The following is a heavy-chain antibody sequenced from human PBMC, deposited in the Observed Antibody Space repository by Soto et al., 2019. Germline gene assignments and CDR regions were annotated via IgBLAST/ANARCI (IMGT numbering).Heavy chain of an antibody. D-gene: IGHD1-20*01. Sequence: EVQLVESGGGLVQPGGSLRLSCAASGFTFSSYDMHWVCQATGKGLEWVSAIGTAGDTYYPGSVKGRFTISRENAKNSLYLQMNSLRAGDTAVYYCARLTGTTDAFDIWGQGTMVTVSS. V-gene: IGHV3-13*01. CDR1: GFTFSSYD. J-gene: IGHJ3*02. CDR2: IGTAGDT. CDR3: ARLTGTTDAFDI.